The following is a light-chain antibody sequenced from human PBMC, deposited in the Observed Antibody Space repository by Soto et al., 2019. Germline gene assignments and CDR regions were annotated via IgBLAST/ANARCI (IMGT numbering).Light chain of an antibody. V-gene: IGKV3-15*01. Sequence: EIVMTQSPATLSVSPGERATLSCRASQSVSSGLAWYQQNPGQAPRLLIYDASTRATGIPARFSGSGSGTEFTLTISSLQSEDIAVYYCQQYNNWPLPTFDQGTRLEIK. CDR2: DAS. CDR1: QSVSSG. J-gene: IGKJ5*01. CDR3: QQYNNWPLPT.